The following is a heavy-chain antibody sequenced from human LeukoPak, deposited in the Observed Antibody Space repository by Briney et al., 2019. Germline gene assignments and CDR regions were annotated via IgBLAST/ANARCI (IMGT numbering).Heavy chain of an antibody. V-gene: IGHV3-74*01. J-gene: IGHJ4*02. CDR1: GFSFSSYW. CDR2: LNTDGSSA. Sequence: GGSLRLSCAASGFSFSSYWMHWVRQAPGKGLVWVSRLNTDGSSANYADSVKGRFTISRDNAKNSLYLRMNSLRAEDTALYYCARGGSTGWLSFDYWGQGTLVTVSS. CDR3: ARGGSTGWLSFDY. D-gene: IGHD6-19*01.